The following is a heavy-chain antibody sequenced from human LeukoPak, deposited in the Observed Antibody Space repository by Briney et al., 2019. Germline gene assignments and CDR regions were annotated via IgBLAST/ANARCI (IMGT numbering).Heavy chain of an antibody. Sequence: ASVKVSCKASGGTFSSYAISWVRQAPGQGLEWMGWISTHNGNTNYAQKLQGRVTMTTDTSTSTAYVELRSLRSDDTAVYYCARDHLGSGSYSSGERVYWGQGTLVTVSS. CDR1: GGTFSSYA. CDR2: ISTHNGNT. J-gene: IGHJ4*02. D-gene: IGHD1-26*01. CDR3: ARDHLGSGSYSSGERVY. V-gene: IGHV1-18*01.